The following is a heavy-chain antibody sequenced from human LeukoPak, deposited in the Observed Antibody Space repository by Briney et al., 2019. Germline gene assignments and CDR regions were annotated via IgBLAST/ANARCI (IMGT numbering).Heavy chain of an antibody. Sequence: SQTLSLTCTVSGGSISSGSYYWSWIRQPAGKGLEWIGRIYTSGSTNYHPSLKSRVTISVDTSKNQFSLKLSSVTAADTAVYYCAREGYDSSGYTTGFDYWGQGTLVTVSS. J-gene: IGHJ4*02. CDR1: GGSISSGSYY. V-gene: IGHV4-61*02. CDR3: AREGYDSSGYTTGFDY. D-gene: IGHD3-22*01. CDR2: IYTSGST.